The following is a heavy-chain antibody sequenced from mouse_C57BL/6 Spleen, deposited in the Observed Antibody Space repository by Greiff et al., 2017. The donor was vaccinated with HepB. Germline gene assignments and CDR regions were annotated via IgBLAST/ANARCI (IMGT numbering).Heavy chain of an antibody. D-gene: IGHD3-3*01. Sequence: QVQLKESGAELARPGASVKLSCKASGYTFTSYGISWVKQRTGQGLEWIGEIYPRSGNTYYNEKFKDKATLTADKSSSTAYMELRSLTSEDSAVYFGARFRGFAYWGQGTLVTVSA. CDR2: IYPRSGNT. V-gene: IGHV1-81*01. CDR3: ARFRGFAY. J-gene: IGHJ3*01. CDR1: GYTFTSYG.